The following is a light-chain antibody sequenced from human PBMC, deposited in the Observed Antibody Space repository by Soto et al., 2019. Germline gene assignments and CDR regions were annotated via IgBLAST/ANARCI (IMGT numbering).Light chain of an antibody. Sequence: DIQMYQSPSSLSASVGDRVTITCRASQSISSYLNWYQQKPGKAPKLLIYAASSLQSGVPSRFSGSGSGTDFTLTISSLQPEDFATYYCQQSYSTLPTFGQGTRLEIK. CDR3: QQSYSTLPT. V-gene: IGKV1-39*01. CDR1: QSISSY. CDR2: AAS. J-gene: IGKJ5*01.